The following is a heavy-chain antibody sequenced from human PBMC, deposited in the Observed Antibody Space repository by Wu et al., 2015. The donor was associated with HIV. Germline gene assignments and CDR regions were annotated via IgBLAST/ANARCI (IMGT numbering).Heavy chain of an antibody. V-gene: IGHV1-2*02. CDR2: INPNSGGT. D-gene: IGHD3-10*01. CDR1: GYTFTGYY. Sequence: QVQLVQSGAEVKKPGASVKVSCKASGYTFTGYYMHWVRQAPGQGLEWMGWINPNSGGTNYAQKFQGRVTMTRDTSISTAYMELSRLRSDDTAVYYCARGWGYYGSGSYYNPGFLGWFDPWGQGTLVTVSS. CDR3: ARGWGYYGSGSYYNPGFLGWFDP. J-gene: IGHJ5*02.